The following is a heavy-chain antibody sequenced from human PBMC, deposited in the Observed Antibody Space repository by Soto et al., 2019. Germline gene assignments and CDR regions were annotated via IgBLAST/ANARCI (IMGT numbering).Heavy chain of an antibody. CDR2: ISGSGGST. D-gene: IGHD3-3*01. CDR1: GFTFSSYA. J-gene: IGHJ4*02. Sequence: GGSLRLSCAASGFTFSSYAMSWVRQAPGKVLEWVSAISGSGGSTYYADSVKGRFTISRDNSKNTLYLQMNSLRAEDTAVYYCAKDRAGVVISPNFDSGGREPLVNVSS. CDR3: AKDRAGVVISPNFDS. V-gene: IGHV3-23*01.